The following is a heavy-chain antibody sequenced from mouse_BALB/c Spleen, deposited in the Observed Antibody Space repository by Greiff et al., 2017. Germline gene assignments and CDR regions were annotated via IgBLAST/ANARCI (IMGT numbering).Heavy chain of an antibody. J-gene: IGHJ3*01. V-gene: IGHV5-6-5*01. Sequence: EVKLVESGGGLVKPGGSLKLSCAASGFTFSSYAMSWVRQTPEKRLEWVASISSGGSTYYPDSVKGRFTITRDNARNILYMQMSSLRTEDTAMYYWARGGGSSSPWFAYWGQGTLVTVSA. D-gene: IGHD1-1*01. CDR3: ARGGGSSSPWFAY. CDR2: ISSGGST. CDR1: GFTFSSYA.